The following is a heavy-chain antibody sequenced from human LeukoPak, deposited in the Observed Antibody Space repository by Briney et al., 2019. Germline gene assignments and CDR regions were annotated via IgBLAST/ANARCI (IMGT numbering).Heavy chain of an antibody. CDR2: VKKDESEK. Sequence: GGSLRLSCAASGFTFSNNWMTWVRQAPGKGLEWVASVKKDESEKYYVDSVKGRFTISRDNSKNTLYLQMNSLRAEDTAVYYCAKEGFSKWEPENFDYWGQGTLVTVSS. D-gene: IGHD1-26*01. CDR3: AKEGFSKWEPENFDY. V-gene: IGHV3-7*03. CDR1: GFTFSNNW. J-gene: IGHJ4*02.